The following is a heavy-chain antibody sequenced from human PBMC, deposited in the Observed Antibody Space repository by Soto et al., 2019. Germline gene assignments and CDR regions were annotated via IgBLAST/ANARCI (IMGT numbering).Heavy chain of an antibody. V-gene: IGHV3-33*01. CDR3: ARGNGYSSGWHDY. CDR2: IWYDGSNK. CDR1: GFTFSNYG. D-gene: IGHD6-19*01. Sequence: QVQLVESGGGVVQPGRSLRLSCAASGFTFSNYGMHWVRQAPGKRLEWVAVIWYDGSNKYYAESVKGRFTISRDNSKNTLSLQMDSLRAEDTAAYYCARGNGYSSGWHDYWGQGTPVTVSP. J-gene: IGHJ4*02.